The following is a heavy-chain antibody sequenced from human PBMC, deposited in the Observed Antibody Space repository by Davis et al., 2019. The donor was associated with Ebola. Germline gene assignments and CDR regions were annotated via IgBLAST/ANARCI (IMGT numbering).Heavy chain of an antibody. CDR3: GNIGVRMRDF. D-gene: IGHD2-8*01. J-gene: IGHJ4*02. Sequence: PGGSLRLSCVVSGLTFISYDMSWVRQAPGKGLEWVSGITGTGDKTYYTDPVKGRFTISRDNSNNILFLQMNNLRAEDTAVYYCGNIGVRMRDFWGQGTLVTVSS. V-gene: IGHV3-23*01. CDR1: GLTFISYD. CDR2: ITGTGDKT.